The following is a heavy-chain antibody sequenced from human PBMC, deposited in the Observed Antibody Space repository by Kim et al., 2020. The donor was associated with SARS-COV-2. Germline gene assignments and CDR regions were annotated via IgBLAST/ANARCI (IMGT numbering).Heavy chain of an antibody. D-gene: IGHD3-9*01. V-gene: IGHV3-30*18. Sequence: GGSLRLSCAASGFTFSSYGMHWVRQAPGKGLEWVAVISYDGSNKYYADSVKGRFTISRDNSKNTLYLQMNSLRAEDTAVYYCAKDHGKNYDILTGYSYYYGMGVWGQGTTVTVSS. CDR3: AKDHGKNYDILTGYSYYYGMGV. J-gene: IGHJ6*02. CDR2: ISYDGSNK. CDR1: GFTFSSYG.